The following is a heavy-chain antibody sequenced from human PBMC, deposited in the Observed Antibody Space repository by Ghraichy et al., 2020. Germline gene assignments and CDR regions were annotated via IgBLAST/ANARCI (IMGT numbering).Heavy chain of an antibody. Sequence: SETLSLTCTVSGGSLISSSYYWAWIRQPPGKGLEWIGAIFYIGSPYYNPSLTSRVTMSVDTSKNQFSLNLTSVTAADTAVYYCARQRSGGWYSDLFDNWGQGVLVTVSS. CDR2: IFYIGSP. CDR3: ARQRSGGWYSDLFDN. J-gene: IGHJ4*02. CDR1: GGSLISSSYY. D-gene: IGHD6-19*01. V-gene: IGHV4-39*01.